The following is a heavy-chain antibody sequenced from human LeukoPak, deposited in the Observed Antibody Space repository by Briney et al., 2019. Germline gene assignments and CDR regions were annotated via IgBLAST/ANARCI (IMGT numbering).Heavy chain of an antibody. Sequence: SETLSLTCAVYGGSFSGYYWSWIRQPPGKGLEWIGYINDSGSTNYNPSLKSRVTISVDTSKNQFSLKLSSVTAADTAVYYCAREEKDCSSTSCYDNNWFDPWGQGTLVTVSS. D-gene: IGHD2-2*01. CDR1: GGSFSGYY. V-gene: IGHV4-59*01. CDR3: AREEKDCSSTSCYDNNWFDP. CDR2: INDSGST. J-gene: IGHJ5*02.